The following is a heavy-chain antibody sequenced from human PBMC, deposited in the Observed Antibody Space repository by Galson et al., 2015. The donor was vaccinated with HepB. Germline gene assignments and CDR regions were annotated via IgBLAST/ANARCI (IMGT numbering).Heavy chain of an antibody. Sequence: SLRLSCAASGFTFSTYAMSWVRQAPAKGLEWVSTISFSGVTTFYADSVKGRFTVSRDKSKNTLYLQMNGLRAEDTAVYYCAKANSSTSTWIDYWGQGTLVTVSS. CDR3: AKANSSTSTWIDY. D-gene: IGHD6-13*01. CDR1: GFTFSTYA. J-gene: IGHJ4*02. CDR2: ISFSGVTT. V-gene: IGHV3-23*01.